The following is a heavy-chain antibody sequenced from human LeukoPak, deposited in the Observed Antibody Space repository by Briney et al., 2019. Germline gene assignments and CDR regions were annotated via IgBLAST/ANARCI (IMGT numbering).Heavy chain of an antibody. CDR1: GYTFTGYY. J-gene: IGHJ4*02. Sequence: ASVKVSCKASGYTFTGYYIHWVRQAPGQGLEWMGWINPNSGGTNYAQKFQGRVTMTRDTSTTYMELSSLTSDDTAVYYRARAYSGYEAFDYRGQGTLVTVSS. CDR2: INPNSGGT. V-gene: IGHV1-2*02. CDR3: ARAYSGYEAFDY. D-gene: IGHD5-12*01.